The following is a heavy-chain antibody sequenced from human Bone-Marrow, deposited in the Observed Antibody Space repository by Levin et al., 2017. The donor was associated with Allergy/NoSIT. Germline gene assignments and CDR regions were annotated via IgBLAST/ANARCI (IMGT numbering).Heavy chain of an antibody. J-gene: IGHJ6*02. CDR1: TFLFSDYP. D-gene: IGHD3-9*01. CDR3: ARGLKILTTGSLYHNAMDA. Sequence: WASVKVSCAASTFLFSDYPMNWVRQAPGKGLEWVASISRRSSYIYYADSVKGRFTISRDNAKNSVSLQMNSLRAEDTAIYYCARGLKILTTGSLYHNAMDAWGQGTTVSVSS. CDR2: ISRRSSYI. V-gene: IGHV3-21*06.